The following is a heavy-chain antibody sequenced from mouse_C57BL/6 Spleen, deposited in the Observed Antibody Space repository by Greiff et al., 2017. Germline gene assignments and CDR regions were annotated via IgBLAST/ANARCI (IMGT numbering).Heavy chain of an antibody. CDR2: IYPGSGST. CDR1: GYTFTSYW. Sequence: QVQLKQPGAELVKPGASVKMSCKASGYTFTSYWITWVKQRPGQGLEWIGDIYPGSGSTNYNEKFKSKATLTVDTSSSTAYMQLSSLTSEDSAVYYCARRVYYDYAMDYWGQGTSVTVSS. J-gene: IGHJ4*01. D-gene: IGHD2-4*01. V-gene: IGHV1-55*01. CDR3: ARRVYYDYAMDY.